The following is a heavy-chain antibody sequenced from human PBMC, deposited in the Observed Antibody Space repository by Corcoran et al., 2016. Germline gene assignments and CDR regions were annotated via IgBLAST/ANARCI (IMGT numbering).Heavy chain of an antibody. CDR1: GFIFDDYT. Sequence: EVQLVESGGVVVQPGGSLRLSCAASGFIFDDYTMHWVRQVPEKGLEWVALISWNGGATYYADSVKGRFSVSRDNNKNSLYLQMNSLTTDDTGLYYCAKDIWVRAATGSFVDSWGQGTLVSVSS. D-gene: IGHD6-13*01. J-gene: IGHJ4*02. V-gene: IGHV3-43*01. CDR3: AKDIWVRAATGSFVDS. CDR2: ISWNGGAT.